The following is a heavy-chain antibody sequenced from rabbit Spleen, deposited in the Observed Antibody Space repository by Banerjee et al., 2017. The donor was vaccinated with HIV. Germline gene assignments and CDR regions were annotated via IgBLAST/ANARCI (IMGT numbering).Heavy chain of an antibody. CDR1: GFSLSNSYW. D-gene: IGHD8-1*01. Sequence: QEQLEESGGDLVKPGASLTLTCTASGFSLSNSYWICWVRQAPGKGLEWIGCIAAGSSGSTYYASWAKGRFTISKTSSTTVTLQMTSLTVADTATYFCARDTGSSFSSYGMDLWGQGTLVTVS. CDR2: IAAGSSGST. J-gene: IGHJ6*01. V-gene: IGHV1S45*01. CDR3: ARDTGSSFSSYGMDL.